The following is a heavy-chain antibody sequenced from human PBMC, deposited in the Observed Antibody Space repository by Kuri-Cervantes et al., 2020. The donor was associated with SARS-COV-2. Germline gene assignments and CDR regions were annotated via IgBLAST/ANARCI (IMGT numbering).Heavy chain of an antibody. D-gene: IGHD3-3*01. J-gene: IGHJ4*02. Sequence: GGSLRLSCTASGFTFGDYAMSWVRQAPGKGLEWVGFIRSKAYGGTTEYAASVKGRFTISRDDSKSIAYLQMNSLKIEDTAVYYCTRAPEGDFWSGYYYFDYWGQGTLVTVSS. CDR1: GFTFGDYA. V-gene: IGHV3-49*04. CDR3: TRAPEGDFWSGYYYFDY. CDR2: IRSKAYGGTT.